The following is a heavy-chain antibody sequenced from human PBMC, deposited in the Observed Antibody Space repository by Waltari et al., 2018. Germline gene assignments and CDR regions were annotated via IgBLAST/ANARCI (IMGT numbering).Heavy chain of an antibody. Sequence: QVQLQESGQGLVKPSGTLSLTCAVSGDSVSGNYWWRWVRQSPEKGLEWIGQVHHSGKTHYNPSIQSRVTISVDSPKNQFSLTLKSVTAADTAVYYCAGDRAIGLFFDYWGRGTLVTVSS. CDR2: VHHSGKT. CDR3: AGDRAIGLFFDY. V-gene: IGHV4-4*02. J-gene: IGHJ4*02. CDR1: GDSVSGNYW. D-gene: IGHD2-2*01.